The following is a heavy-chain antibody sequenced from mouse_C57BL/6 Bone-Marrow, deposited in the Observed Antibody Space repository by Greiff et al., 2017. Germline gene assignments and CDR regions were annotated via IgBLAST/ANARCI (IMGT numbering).Heavy chain of an antibody. D-gene: IGHD1-1*02. J-gene: IGHJ3*01. Sequence: VKLMESGAELARPGASVKLSCKASGYTFTSYGISWVKQRTGQGLEWIGEIYPRSGNTYYNEKFKGKATLTADKSSSTAYMELRSLTSEDSAVYFCAREVLSWFAYWGQGTLVTVSA. CDR3: AREVLSWFAY. CDR2: IYPRSGNT. CDR1: GYTFTSYG. V-gene: IGHV1-81*01.